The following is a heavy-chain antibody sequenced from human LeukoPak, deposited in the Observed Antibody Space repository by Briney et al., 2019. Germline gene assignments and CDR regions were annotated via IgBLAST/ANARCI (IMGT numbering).Heavy chain of an antibody. J-gene: IGHJ5*02. CDR3: AKDSSAVAANWFDP. CDR1: GFTFSNYA. CDR2: ISGSGGST. Sequence: GGSLRLSCAASGFTFSNYAMCWVRQAPGRGLEWVSAISGSGGSTYYADSVKGRFTISRDNSKNTLYLQMNSLRAEDTAVYYCAKDSSAVAANWFDPWGQGTLVTVSS. V-gene: IGHV3-23*01. D-gene: IGHD6-19*01.